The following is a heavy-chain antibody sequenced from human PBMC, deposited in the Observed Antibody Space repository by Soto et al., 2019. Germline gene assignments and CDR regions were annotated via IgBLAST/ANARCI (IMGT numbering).Heavy chain of an antibody. Sequence: GASVKASCKASRFAFSKFIVTWVRQAPGLGLEWVGGIIPVFGTANYAQKFQGRVTITADESTSTSYMEVNNLRSEDTAVYYCAKVRYSSPMGYYYGMDVWGQGTMVTVSS. D-gene: IGHD2-2*01. CDR2: IIPVFGTA. V-gene: IGHV1-69*13. J-gene: IGHJ6*02. CDR3: AKVRYSSPMGYYYGMDV. CDR1: RFAFSKFI.